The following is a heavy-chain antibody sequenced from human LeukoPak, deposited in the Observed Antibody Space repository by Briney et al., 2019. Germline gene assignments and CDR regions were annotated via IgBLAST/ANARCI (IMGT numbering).Heavy chain of an antibody. CDR3: ARDPSMGAGTNYFDD. V-gene: IGHV4-4*07. Sequence: SSETLSLTCTVSGGSISGYYWSWIRQPAGKGLEWIGRIYTSVITNYNPSLKSRVTMSVDTSKNQFSPKVTSVTAADTAVYYCARDPSMGAGTNYFDDWGQGTLVTVSS. J-gene: IGHJ4*02. D-gene: IGHD6-19*01. CDR2: IYTSVIT. CDR1: GGSISGYY.